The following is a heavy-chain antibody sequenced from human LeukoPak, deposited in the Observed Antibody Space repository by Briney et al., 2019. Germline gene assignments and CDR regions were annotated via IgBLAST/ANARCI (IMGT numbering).Heavy chain of an antibody. CDR1: GYTFTSYG. CDR2: INTNTGNP. Sequence: ASVKVSCKASGYTFTSYGISWVRQAPGQGLEWMGWINTNTGNPTYAQGFTGRFVFSLDTSVSTAYLQISSLKAEDTAVYYCARVHCSSTSCYDDYWGQGTLVTVSS. D-gene: IGHD2-2*01. V-gene: IGHV7-4-1*02. CDR3: ARVHCSSTSCYDDY. J-gene: IGHJ4*02.